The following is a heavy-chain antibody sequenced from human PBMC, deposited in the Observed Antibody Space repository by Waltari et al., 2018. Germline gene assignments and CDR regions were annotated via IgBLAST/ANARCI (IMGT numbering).Heavy chain of an antibody. V-gene: IGHV1-2*02. CDR1: GYTFTGYY. CDR2: INPNSGAT. D-gene: IGHD6-19*01. CDR3: ATEGRGVSGTSFAY. Sequence: QVQLVQSGAEVKKPGASVTVSCKASGYTFTGYYLHWVRQAPGQGPEWMGWINPNSGATNSAQRFQDRVTMTRDTSITTAYMELSRLTSDDTAVYYCATEGRGVSGTSFAYWGLGTLVTVSS. J-gene: IGHJ4*02.